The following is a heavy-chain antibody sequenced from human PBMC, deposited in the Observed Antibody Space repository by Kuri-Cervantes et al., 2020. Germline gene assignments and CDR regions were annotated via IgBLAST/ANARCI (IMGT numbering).Heavy chain of an antibody. CDR3: AKDVYGSGSSYYFDY. D-gene: IGHD3-10*01. V-gene: IGHV3-7*01. J-gene: IGHJ4*02. CDR2: IKQDGSEK. CDR1: GFTFSSYW. Sequence: GGSLRLSCAASGFTFSSYWMSWVRQAPGKGLEWVANIKQDGSEKYYVDSVKGRFTISRDNAKNSLYLQMNSLRAEDTAVYYCAKDVYGSGSSYYFDYWGQGTLVTVSS.